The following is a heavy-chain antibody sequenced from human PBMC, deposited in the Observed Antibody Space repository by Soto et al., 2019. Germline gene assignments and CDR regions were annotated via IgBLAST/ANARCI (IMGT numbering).Heavy chain of an antibody. CDR2: INAGNGNT. J-gene: IGHJ6*03. CDR1: GYTFTSYA. V-gene: IGHV1-3*01. CDR3: ARDGYSNYVRYYYYMDF. Sequence: QVQLVQSGAEVKKPGASVKVSCKASGYTFTSYAMHWVRQAPGQRLEWMGWINAGNGNTKYSQKFQGRVTITSDTSESPAYMELSSLRSEDTAVYYCARDGYSNYVRYYYYMDFWGKGNTVTVSS. D-gene: IGHD4-4*01.